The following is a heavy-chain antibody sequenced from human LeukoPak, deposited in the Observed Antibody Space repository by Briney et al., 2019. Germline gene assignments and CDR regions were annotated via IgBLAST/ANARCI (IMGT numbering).Heavy chain of an antibody. D-gene: IGHD3-16*01. V-gene: IGHV4-59*01. J-gene: IGHJ4*02. CDR1: GGSISGYY. CDR3: ARTREGAYFDY. Sequence: SETLSLTCTVSGGSISGYYWSWIRQPPGKGLEWIGYIYYSGSTNYNPSLKSRVTISVDTSKNQFSLKLSSVTAADTAAYYCARTREGAYFDYWGQGTLVTVSS. CDR2: IYYSGST.